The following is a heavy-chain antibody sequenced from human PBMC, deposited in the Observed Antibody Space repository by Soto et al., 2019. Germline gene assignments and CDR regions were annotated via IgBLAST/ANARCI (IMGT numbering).Heavy chain of an antibody. D-gene: IGHD3-22*01. CDR2: ISSSGSTI. CDR3: ARRSGYHYDGYYYYYGMDV. J-gene: IGHJ6*02. V-gene: IGHV3-48*03. Sequence: GSLRLSCAASGFTFSSYEMNWVRQAPGKGLEWVSYISSSGSTIYYADSVKGRFTISRDNAKNSLYLQMNSLRAEDTAVYYCARRSGYHYDGYYYYYGMDVWGQGTTVTVSS. CDR1: GFTFSSYE.